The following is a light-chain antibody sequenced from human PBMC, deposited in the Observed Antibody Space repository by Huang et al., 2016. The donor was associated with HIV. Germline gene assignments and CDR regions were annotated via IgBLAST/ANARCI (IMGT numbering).Light chain of an antibody. Sequence: DIQLTQSPSSLTASVGDRVTIICRASQSISSYLNLYQQKPVKAPKLLIYSVDGVQSGVPSTFNGSGSGTHFTLGINNLQPEDFATYYCQQTHDTPLTFGGGTKME. CDR2: SVD. CDR1: QSISSY. J-gene: IGKJ4*01. CDR3: QQTHDTPLT. V-gene: IGKV1-39*01.